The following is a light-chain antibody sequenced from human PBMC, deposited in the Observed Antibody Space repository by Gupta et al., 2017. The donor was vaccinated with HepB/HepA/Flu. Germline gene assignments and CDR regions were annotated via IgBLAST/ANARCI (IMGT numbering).Light chain of an antibody. J-gene: IGKJ3*01. CDR1: QSVSSN. CDR3: QQYYNGLFT. Sequence: IVMTQSPATLSVSPGERATLSCRASQSVSSNLAWYQQQPGQAPRLLIYGASTRATGIPARVSGSGSGTECTLSISSLQSEDLAVDYCQQYYNGLFTFGPGTKLEIK. V-gene: IGKV3-15*01. CDR2: GAS.